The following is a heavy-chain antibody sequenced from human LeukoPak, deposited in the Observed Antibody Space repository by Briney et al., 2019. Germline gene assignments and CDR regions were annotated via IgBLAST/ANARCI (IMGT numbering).Heavy chain of an antibody. J-gene: IGHJ4*02. CDR1: GGSFSGYY. V-gene: IGHV4-34*01. Sequence: SETLSLTCAVYGGSFSGYYWSWIRQPPGKGLEWIGEINHSGSTNYNPSLKSRVTISVDTSKNQFSLKLSSVTAAGTAVYYCAKDYDFWSGYSMWGQGTLVTVSS. D-gene: IGHD3-3*01. CDR2: INHSGST. CDR3: AKDYDFWSGYSM.